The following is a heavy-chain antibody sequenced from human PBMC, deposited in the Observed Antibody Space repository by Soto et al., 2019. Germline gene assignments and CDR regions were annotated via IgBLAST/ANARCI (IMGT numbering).Heavy chain of an antibody. CDR1: GGSISSGGYS. CDR3: ARGIEGWYQGRYYYGMDV. J-gene: IGHJ6*02. Sequence: SETLSLTCAVSGGSISSGGYSWSWIRQPPGKGLEWIGYIYHSGSTYYNQSLKSRVTISVDRSKNQFSLKLSSVTAADTAVYYCARGIEGWYQGRYYYGMDVWGQGTTVTVSS. CDR2: IYHSGST. D-gene: IGHD6-19*01. V-gene: IGHV4-30-2*01.